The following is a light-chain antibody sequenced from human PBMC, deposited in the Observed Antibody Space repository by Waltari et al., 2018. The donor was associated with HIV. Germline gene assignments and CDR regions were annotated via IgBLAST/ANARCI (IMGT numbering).Light chain of an antibody. J-gene: IGLJ2*01. Sequence: SYDVTQPLSVSVSPGQTATITCSGDKLGNKYTSWYQQKAGQSPVLVIYQDTQRPSDIPELFSGSNPGHTATLTISGTQPIDEADYYCQAWDSTTLVFGGGTKLTVL. CDR1: KLGNKY. CDR3: QAWDSTTLV. V-gene: IGLV3-1*01. CDR2: QDT.